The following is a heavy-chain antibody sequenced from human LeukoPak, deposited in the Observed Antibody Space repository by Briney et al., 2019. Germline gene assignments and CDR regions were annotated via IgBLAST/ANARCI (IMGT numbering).Heavy chain of an antibody. CDR1: GGSFSGYY. Sequence: SDTLSLTCAVYGGSFSGYYWSWIRQPPGKGLEWIGEINHSGSTNYNPSLKSRVTISVDTSKNQFSLKLSSVTAADTAVYYCATYDSSGYGVFDYWGQGTLVTVSS. CDR2: INHSGST. D-gene: IGHD3-22*01. CDR3: ATYDSSGYGVFDY. J-gene: IGHJ4*02. V-gene: IGHV4-34*01.